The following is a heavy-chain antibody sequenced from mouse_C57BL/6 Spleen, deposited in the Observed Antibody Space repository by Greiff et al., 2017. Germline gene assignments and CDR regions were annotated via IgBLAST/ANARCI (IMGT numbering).Heavy chain of an antibody. J-gene: IGHJ3*01. D-gene: IGHD1-1*01. V-gene: IGHV1-80*01. CDR2: IYPGDGDT. CDR1: GYAFSSYW. CDR3: ARRQNYYGSGGGFAD. Sequence: VQLQQSGAELVKPGASVKISCKASGYAFSSYWMNWVKQRPGKGLEWIGQIYPGDGDTNYNGKFKGKATLTADKSSSTAYMQLSSLTSEDSAVYFCARRQNYYGSGGGFADWSHGTLVTVSA.